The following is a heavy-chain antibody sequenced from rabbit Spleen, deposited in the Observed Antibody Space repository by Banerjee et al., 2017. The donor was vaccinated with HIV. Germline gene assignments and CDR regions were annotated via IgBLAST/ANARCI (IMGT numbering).Heavy chain of an antibody. V-gene: IGHV1S45*01. CDR3: ARDTGTSFSTYGMDL. CDR2: ISDRSGRT. D-gene: IGHD8-1*01. Sequence: QQQLVESGGGPVKPEGSLTLTCKASGFSFSDRDVMCWVRQAPGKGLEWIACISDRSGRTDYASWAKGRFTISKASSTTVTLQMTSLTAADTATYFCARDTGTSFSTYGMDLWGPGTLVTVS. CDR1: GFSFSDRDV. J-gene: IGHJ6*01.